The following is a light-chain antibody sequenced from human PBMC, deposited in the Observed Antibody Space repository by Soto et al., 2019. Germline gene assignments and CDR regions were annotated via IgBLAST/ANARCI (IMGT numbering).Light chain of an antibody. J-gene: IGKJ4*01. CDR2: AAS. CDR1: QSISSY. Sequence: DIQMTQSPSSLSASVGDRVTITCRASQSISSYLAWYLQRPGKAPELLIYAASTLQSGVPSRCSGRGSGTDYNLTISSLQLEDFAIYYCQQTYSTRLTFGGGARVEIK. CDR3: QQTYSTRLT. V-gene: IGKV1-39*01.